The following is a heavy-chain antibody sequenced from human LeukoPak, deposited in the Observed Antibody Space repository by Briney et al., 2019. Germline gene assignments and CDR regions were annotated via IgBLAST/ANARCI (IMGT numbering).Heavy chain of an antibody. CDR1: AFTVSNKY. V-gene: IGHV3-66*01. CDR2: IYSGGNT. D-gene: IGHD2-21*02. J-gene: IGHJ5*02. CDR3: ARDPVVTAIDNWFDP. Sequence: GGSLRLSCAASAFTVSNKYMSWVRQAPGKGLEWVSGIYSGGNTYYADSVKGRFTISRDKTKNTVYLQMKSLRAEDTAVYYCARDPVVTAIDNWFDPWGQGTLVTVSS.